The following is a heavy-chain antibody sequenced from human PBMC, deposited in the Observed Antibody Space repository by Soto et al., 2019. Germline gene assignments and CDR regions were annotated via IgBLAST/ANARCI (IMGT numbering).Heavy chain of an antibody. CDR2: INHSGST. J-gene: IGHJ4*02. D-gene: IGHD3-10*01. CDR3: ARGRSRGFDY. CDR1: GGSFSGYY. V-gene: IGHV4-34*01. Sequence: PSETLSLTCAVYGGSFSGYYWSWIRQPPGKGLEWIGEINHSGSTNYNPSLKSRVTISVDTSKNQFSLKLSSVTAADTAVYYCARGRSRGFDYWGPGTLVTVSS.